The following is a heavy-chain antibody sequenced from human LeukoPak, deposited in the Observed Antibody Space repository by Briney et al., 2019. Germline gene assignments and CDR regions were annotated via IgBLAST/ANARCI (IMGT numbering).Heavy chain of an antibody. CDR1: GDSISSNTVA. Sequence: SQTLSLTCAISGDSISSNTVAWNWIRQSPSRGLEWLGRTYYRSKWYTDYALSVKSRITFNPDTSKNQFSLQLTSVTPEDTAVYYCARGNTEIRSFDYWGQGTLVTVSS. V-gene: IGHV6-1*01. J-gene: IGHJ4*02. D-gene: IGHD5-18*01. CDR3: ARGNTEIRSFDY. CDR2: TYYRSKWYT.